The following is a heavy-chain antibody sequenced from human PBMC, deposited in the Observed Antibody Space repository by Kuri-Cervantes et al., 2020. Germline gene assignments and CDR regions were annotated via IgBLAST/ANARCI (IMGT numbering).Heavy chain of an antibody. CDR2: INSDGSST. Sequence: GESLKISCAASGFTFSNYWMHWVRQAPGKGLVWVSRINSDGSSTSYADSVKGRFTISRDNAKNTLYLQMNSLRAEDTAVYYCASHIAVARMVDYWGQGTLVTVSS. J-gene: IGHJ4*02. CDR1: GFTFSNYW. CDR3: ASHIAVARMVDY. D-gene: IGHD6-19*01. V-gene: IGHV3-74*01.